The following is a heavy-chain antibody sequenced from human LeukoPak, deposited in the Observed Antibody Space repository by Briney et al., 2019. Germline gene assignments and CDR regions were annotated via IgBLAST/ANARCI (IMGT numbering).Heavy chain of an antibody. Sequence: GGSLRLSCAASGFTFSSYDMHWVRQAPGKGLEWVAVIWADGSNKYHADSVKGRFTISRDNSKNTLYLQMNTLRAEDTAVYYCARDRKVDYFDYWCQGTLVTVSS. J-gene: IGHJ4*02. CDR2: IWADGSNK. CDR3: ARDRKVDYFDY. V-gene: IGHV3-33*01. CDR1: GFTFSSYD.